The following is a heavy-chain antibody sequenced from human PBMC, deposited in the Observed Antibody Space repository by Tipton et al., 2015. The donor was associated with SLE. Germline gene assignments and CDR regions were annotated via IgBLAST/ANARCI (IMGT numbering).Heavy chain of an antibody. V-gene: IGHV3-23*01. CDR3: AKRRNSAVYSLES. Sequence: SLRLSCAASGFTFSNFALTWVRQAPEKGLEWVSTITYNADTTFYADSVKGRFTISRDNSKNTLYLQMNSLRVDDTAVYYCAKRRNSAVYSLESWGQGTLVTVSS. CDR1: GFTFSNFA. J-gene: IGHJ4*02. D-gene: IGHD2-15*01. CDR2: ITYNADTT.